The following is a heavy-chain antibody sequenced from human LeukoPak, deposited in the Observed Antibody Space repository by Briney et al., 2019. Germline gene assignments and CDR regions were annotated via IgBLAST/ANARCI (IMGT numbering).Heavy chain of an antibody. CDR1: GGSISSYY. Sequence: PSETLSLTCTVSGGSISSYYWSWIRQPPGKGLEWIGYIYYSGSTNYNPSLKSRVTISVDTSKNQFSLKLSSVTAADTAVYYCARDTVGNSGWYFDLWGRGTLVTVSS. V-gene: IGHV4-59*01. CDR2: IYYSGST. J-gene: IGHJ2*01. CDR3: ARDTVGNSGWYFDL. D-gene: IGHD4-23*01.